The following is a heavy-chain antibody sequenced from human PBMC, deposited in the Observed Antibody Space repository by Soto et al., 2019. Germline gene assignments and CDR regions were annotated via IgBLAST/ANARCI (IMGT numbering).Heavy chain of an antibody. D-gene: IGHD1-26*01. J-gene: IGHJ5*02. Sequence: SETLSLTCTVSGGSISTSSYYWGWIRQPPGKGLEWIGYIYYGGNTYYNSSLKSRLIMSVDTSKNHFSLKLTSVTAAGTAVYHCARVGATRGSWFDPWGQGTLVTVSS. CDR1: GGSISTSSYY. V-gene: IGHV4-39*02. CDR2: IYYGGNT. CDR3: ARVGATRGSWFDP.